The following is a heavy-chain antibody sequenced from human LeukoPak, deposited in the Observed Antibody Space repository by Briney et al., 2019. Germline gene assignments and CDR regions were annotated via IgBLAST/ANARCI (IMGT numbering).Heavy chain of an antibody. CDR3: ARHGRGGYSGYDLDY. V-gene: IGHV4-59*08. CDR2: IYYSGST. D-gene: IGHD5-12*01. Sequence: SETLSLTCTVSGGSISSYYWSWIRQPPGKGLEWIGYIYYSGSTNYNPSLKSRVTISVDTSKNQFSLKLSSVTAADTAVYYCARHGRGGYSGYDLDYWGQGTLVTVSS. CDR1: GGSISSYY. J-gene: IGHJ4*02.